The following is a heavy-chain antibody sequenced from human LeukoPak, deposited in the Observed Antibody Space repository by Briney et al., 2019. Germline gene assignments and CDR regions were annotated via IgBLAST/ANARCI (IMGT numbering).Heavy chain of an antibody. CDR3: ARGVPYDSWSGPHYSDY. CDR1: GFTFSGYG. CDR2: IKQDGSQE. D-gene: IGHD3-3*01. J-gene: IGHJ4*02. V-gene: IGHV3-7*01. Sequence: GGSLRLSCEASGFTFSGYGMHWVRQAPGKGLEWVAHIKQDGSQEYYVDSVKGRFTISRDSAKNSLYLQMNSLRAEDTAVYYCARGVPYDSWSGPHYSDYWGQGTLVTVSS.